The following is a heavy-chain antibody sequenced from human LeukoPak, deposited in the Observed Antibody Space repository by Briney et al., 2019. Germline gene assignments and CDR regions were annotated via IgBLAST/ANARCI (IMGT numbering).Heavy chain of an antibody. V-gene: IGHV1-2*06. CDR2: ISPNSGVT. CDR3: ARDLNDINHVIGSV. J-gene: IGHJ4*02. Sequence: ASVKVSCKASGYTFTGYYMHWVRQAPGQGLEWMGRISPNSGVTNYAQKFQGRVTMARDTSINTAYMELSGLRSDDTAVYYCARDLNDINHVIGSVWGPGTLVTVSS. CDR1: GYTFTGYY. D-gene: IGHD1-1*01.